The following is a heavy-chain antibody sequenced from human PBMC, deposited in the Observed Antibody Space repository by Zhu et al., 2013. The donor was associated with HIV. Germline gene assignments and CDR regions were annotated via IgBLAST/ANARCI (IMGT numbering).Heavy chain of an antibody. Sequence: QVQLVQSGAEVKKPGASVKVSCRASGYTFSTYNINWVRQAAGQGLEWMGWMNPNSGNTVYAQRFQGRVTVTRNTSISTAYMELSSLRSEDTAVYYCARGLRGIIGVDYWGQGDPWSPSLQ. CDR3: ARGLRGIIGVDY. V-gene: IGHV1-8*01. CDR2: MNPNSGNT. D-gene: IGHD6-13*01. J-gene: IGHJ4*02. CDR1: GYTFSTYN.